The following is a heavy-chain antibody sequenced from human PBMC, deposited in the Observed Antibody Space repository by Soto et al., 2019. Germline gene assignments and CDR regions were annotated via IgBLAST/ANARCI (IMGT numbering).Heavy chain of an antibody. CDR1: GDSMSEFY. V-gene: IGHV4-59*12. CDR3: TRLNYYDTSGYPYFFDY. D-gene: IGHD3-22*01. Sequence: SETLSLTCSVSGDSMSEFYWSWIRQSPGKGLEWIGYVHYVGTTKYNPSHKSRVTISVDTSKKQFSLNLRSVTAADKAVYYCTRLNYYDTSGYPYFFDYWGQGAPVTVSS. CDR2: VHYVGTT. J-gene: IGHJ4*02.